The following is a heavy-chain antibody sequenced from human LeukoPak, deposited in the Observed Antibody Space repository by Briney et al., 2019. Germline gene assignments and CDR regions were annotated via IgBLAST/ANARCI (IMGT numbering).Heavy chain of an antibody. CDR1: GYTFTSYG. J-gene: IGHJ4*02. D-gene: IGHD5-12*01. Sequence: GASVKVSCKTSGYTFTSYGMHWVRQAPGQRLEWMGWINAGNGNTKYSQKFQGRVAITRDTSASTAYMGLSSLRSEDTAVYYCARRGYSGYDRYYFDYWGQGTLVTVSS. CDR3: ARRGYSGYDRYYFDY. CDR2: INAGNGNT. V-gene: IGHV1-3*01.